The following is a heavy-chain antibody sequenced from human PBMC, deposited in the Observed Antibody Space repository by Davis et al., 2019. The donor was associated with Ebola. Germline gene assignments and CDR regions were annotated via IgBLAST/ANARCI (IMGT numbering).Heavy chain of an antibody. CDR3: ARLRYFDWLSIDY. J-gene: IGHJ4*02. CDR2: IYPGDSDT. Sequence: GESLKISCKGSGYTFSSYWIGWVRQVPGKGLEWMGTIYPGDSDTRHSPSFQGQVTISADKSVSTAYLQWSSLKASDSAMYYCARLRYFDWLSIDYWGQGTLVTVSS. CDR1: GYTFSSYW. V-gene: IGHV5-51*01. D-gene: IGHD3-9*01.